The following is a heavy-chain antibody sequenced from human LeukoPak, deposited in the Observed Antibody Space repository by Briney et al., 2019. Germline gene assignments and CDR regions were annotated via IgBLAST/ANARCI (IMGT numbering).Heavy chain of an antibody. CDR2: INWNGGST. V-gene: IGHV3-20*04. CDR1: GFTFDDYG. D-gene: IGHD3-9*01. J-gene: IGHJ4*02. Sequence: RSGGSLRLSCTASGFTFDDYGMSWVRQAPGKGLEWVSGINWNGGSTGYADSVKGRFTISRDNAKNSLYLQMNSLRAEDTALYYCARDSEFGYRVSEPPNKYYDILTGYCLDYWGQGTLVTVSS. CDR3: ARDSEFGYRVSEPPNKYYDILTGYCLDY.